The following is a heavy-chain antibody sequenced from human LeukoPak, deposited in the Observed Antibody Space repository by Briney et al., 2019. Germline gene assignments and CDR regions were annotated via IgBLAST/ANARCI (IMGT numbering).Heavy chain of an antibody. D-gene: IGHD2-21*02. CDR2: INHSGST. CDR1: GGSFSGYY. CDR3: ARGPPQLTYCGGDCYRH. Sequence: PSETLSLTCAVYGGSFSGYYWSWIRQPPGKGLEWIGEINHSGSTNYNLSLKSRVTISVDTSKNQFSLKLSSVTAADTAVYYCARGPPQLTYCGGDCYRHWGQGTLVTVSS. J-gene: IGHJ1*01. V-gene: IGHV4-34*01.